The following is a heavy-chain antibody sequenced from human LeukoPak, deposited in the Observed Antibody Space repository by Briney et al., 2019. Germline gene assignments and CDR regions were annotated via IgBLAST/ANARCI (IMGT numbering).Heavy chain of an antibody. CDR2: IWSDGSHK. J-gene: IGHJ4*02. V-gene: IGHV3-33*01. CDR1: GFTFSSYG. Sequence: GGSLRPSCAASGFTFSSYGMHWVRQAPGKGLEWVAVIWSDGSHKYYADSVKGRFTISRDNSKNTLYLQMNSLRAEDTAVYYCAREGGPYRPLDYSGQGTLVTVSS. CDR3: AREGGPYRPLDY.